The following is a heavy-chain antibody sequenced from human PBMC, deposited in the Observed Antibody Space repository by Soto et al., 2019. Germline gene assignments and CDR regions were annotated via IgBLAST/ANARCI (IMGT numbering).Heavy chain of an antibody. D-gene: IGHD6-19*01. Sequence: PGESLKISCKGSGYSFTSYWIGWVRQMPGKGLEWMGIIYPGDSDTRYSPSFQGQVTISAGKSISTAYLQWSSLKASDTAMYYCASNDDSSGWYADSMDVWGQGTTVTVSS. V-gene: IGHV5-51*01. J-gene: IGHJ6*02. CDR3: ASNDDSSGWYADSMDV. CDR1: GYSFTSYW. CDR2: IYPGDSDT.